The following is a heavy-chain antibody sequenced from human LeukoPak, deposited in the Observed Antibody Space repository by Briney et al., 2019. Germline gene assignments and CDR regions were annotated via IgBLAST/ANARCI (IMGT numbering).Heavy chain of an antibody. V-gene: IGHV1-69*04. Sequence: SVKVSCKASGGTFSIYAISWVRQAPGQGLEWMGRIIPILGIANYAQKFQGRVTITADKSTSTAYMELSSLRSEDPAVYYCARPKEYYYGSGSYFHWGQGTLVTVSS. CDR1: GGTFSIYA. J-gene: IGHJ4*02. D-gene: IGHD3-10*01. CDR3: ARPKEYYYGSGSYFH. CDR2: IIPILGIA.